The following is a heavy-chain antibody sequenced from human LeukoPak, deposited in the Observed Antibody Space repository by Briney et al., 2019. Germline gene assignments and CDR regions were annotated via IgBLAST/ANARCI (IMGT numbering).Heavy chain of an antibody. V-gene: IGHV3-48*01. Sequence: GGSLRLSCAASGFTFSGYSMNWIRQAPGKGLEWLSYITGRSSPIYYADSVKGRFTISRDNSKSTLYLQMNSLRAEDTAIYYCAKTSRRDSAYDSPFDYWGQGTLVTVSS. J-gene: IGHJ4*02. CDR2: ITGRSSPI. CDR1: GFTFSGYS. D-gene: IGHD5-12*01. CDR3: AKTSRRDSAYDSPFDY.